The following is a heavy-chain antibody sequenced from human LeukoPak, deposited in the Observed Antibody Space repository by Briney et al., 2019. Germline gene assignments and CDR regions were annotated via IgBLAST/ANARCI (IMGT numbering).Heavy chain of an antibody. V-gene: IGHV4-59*01. CDR1: GGSISSYY. J-gene: IGHJ4*02. CDR2: FYYRGRT. D-gene: IGHD5-18*01. CDR3: ARFCGYSYALDY. Sequence: SETLSHTCTVYGGSISSYYGSWIRQPPGKGLEWIGYFYYRGRTNYNPSLKSRATIPVDTPQNQPSLKLTSVTVTDTAVMYLARFCGYSYALDYWGEGTLVTVSS.